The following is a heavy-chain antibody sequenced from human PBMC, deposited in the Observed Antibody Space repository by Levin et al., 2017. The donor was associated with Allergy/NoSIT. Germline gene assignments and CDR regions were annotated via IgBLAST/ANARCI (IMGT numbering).Heavy chain of an antibody. J-gene: IGHJ2*01. CDR2: MSYDGSNK. V-gene: IGHV3-30*03. Sequence: GESLKISCAASGFTFSRYGMHWVRQAPGKGLEWVAVMSYDGSNKYYADSVKGRFTISRDNSKNTLYLQMNSLRAEDTAVYYCATEAVAAYWYFDLWGRGTLVTVSS. CDR3: ATEAVAAYWYFDL. CDR1: GFTFSRYG. D-gene: IGHD6-19*01.